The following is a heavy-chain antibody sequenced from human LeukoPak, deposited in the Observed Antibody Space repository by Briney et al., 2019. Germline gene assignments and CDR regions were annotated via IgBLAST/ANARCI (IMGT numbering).Heavy chain of an antibody. CDR2: IKHDGSEK. Sequence: PGGSLTLSCAASGFTFSSYWMSWVRQAPGKGLEWVANIKHDGSEKYYVDSVKGRFTISRDNAKNSLYLQMNSLRAEDTAVYYCARDVLLWFGEPGGPDYWGQGTLVTVSS. D-gene: IGHD3-10*01. J-gene: IGHJ4*02. V-gene: IGHV3-7*04. CDR1: GFTFSSYW. CDR3: ARDVLLWFGEPGGPDY.